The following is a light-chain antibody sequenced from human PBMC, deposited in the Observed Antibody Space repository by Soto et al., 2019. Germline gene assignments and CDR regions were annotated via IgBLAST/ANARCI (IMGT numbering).Light chain of an antibody. J-gene: IGKJ4*01. CDR3: QQYYSTPPLT. CDR1: QSVLYSSNNKNY. V-gene: IGKV4-1*01. CDR2: WAS. Sequence: DIVMTQSPDSLAVSLGERATINCKSSQSVLYSSNNKNYLAWYQQKPGQPPKLLIYWASTRESGVPDRFSGSGSGTDFTLTISSLQAEDVAVYYCQQYYSTPPLTFGG.